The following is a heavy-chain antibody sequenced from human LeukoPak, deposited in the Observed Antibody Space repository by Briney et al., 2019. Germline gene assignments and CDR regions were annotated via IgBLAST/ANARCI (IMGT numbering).Heavy chain of an antibody. D-gene: IGHD6-13*01. V-gene: IGHV1-3*01. J-gene: IGHJ4*02. CDR3: ARPPNIAAAGNFDY. CDR2: INAGNGNT. Sequence: ASVKVSCKASGYTFTSYAMHWVRQAPGQRLEWMGWINAGNGNTKYSQKFQGRVTITRDTSASTAYMELSSLRSEDTAVYYCARPPNIAAAGNFDYWGQGTPVTVSS. CDR1: GYTFTSYA.